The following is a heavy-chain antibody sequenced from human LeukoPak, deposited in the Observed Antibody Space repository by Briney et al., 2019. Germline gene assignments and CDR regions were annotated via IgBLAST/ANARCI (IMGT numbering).Heavy chain of an antibody. Sequence: PGGSLRLSCAASGFTVSNNYISWVRQAPGKGLEWVSVIYSGGSTKYADSVKARFTISRDNSKSTVYLQMNSLRVDDTAVYYCARATLDNWGQGTLVTVSS. CDR2: IYSGGST. CDR3: ARATLDN. CDR1: GFTVSNNY. J-gene: IGHJ4*02. V-gene: IGHV3-53*01.